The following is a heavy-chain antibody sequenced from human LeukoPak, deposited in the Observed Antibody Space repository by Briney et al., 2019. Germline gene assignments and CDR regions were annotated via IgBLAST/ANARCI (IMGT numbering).Heavy chain of an antibody. Sequence: GGSLRLSCAASGFTFSSYAMHWVRQAPGKGLEYVSAISSNGGSTYYANSVKGRFTISRDNSKNTLYLQMGSLRAEDMAVYYCARAHPFYYYDSSGSDYWGQGTLVTVFS. J-gene: IGHJ4*02. V-gene: IGHV3-64*01. CDR3: ARAHPFYYYDSSGSDY. CDR2: ISSNGGST. D-gene: IGHD3-22*01. CDR1: GFTFSSYA.